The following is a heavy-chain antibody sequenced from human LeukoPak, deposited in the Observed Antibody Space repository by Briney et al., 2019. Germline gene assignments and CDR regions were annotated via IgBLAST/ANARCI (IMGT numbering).Heavy chain of an antibody. Sequence: GESLKISCKGSGYSFTNYWIGWVRQMPGKGLEWMGIIYFADSDTRYSPSFQGQVTISADKSISTAYLQWSSLKASDTAMYYCTRTGWELNEAFDIWGQGTRVTVSS. D-gene: IGHD1-26*01. CDR2: IYFADSDT. CDR3: TRTGWELNEAFDI. V-gene: IGHV5-51*01. CDR1: GYSFTNYW. J-gene: IGHJ3*02.